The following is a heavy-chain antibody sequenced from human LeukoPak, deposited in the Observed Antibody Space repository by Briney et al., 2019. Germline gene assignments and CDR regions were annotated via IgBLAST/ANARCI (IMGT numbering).Heavy chain of an antibody. V-gene: IGHV3-53*01. CDR1: GFTVSSNY. J-gene: IGHJ6*02. CDR2: IYSGGST. CDR3: ARDLVRSIFGVVTQYYYYGMDV. D-gene: IGHD3-3*01. Sequence: PGGSLRLSCAASGFTVSSNYMSWVRQAPGKGLEWVSVIYSGGSTYYADSVKGRFTISRDNSKNTLYLQMNSLRAEDTAVYYCARDLVRSIFGVVTQYYYYGMDVWGQGTTVTVSS.